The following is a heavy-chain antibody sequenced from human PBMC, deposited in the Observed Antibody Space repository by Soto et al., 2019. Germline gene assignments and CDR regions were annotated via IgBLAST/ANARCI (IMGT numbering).Heavy chain of an antibody. J-gene: IGHJ4*02. CDR1: GGSISSSSYY. V-gene: IGHV4-39*01. D-gene: IGHD3-10*01. CDR2: IYYSEST. CDR3: ARHSSHLWSHFDY. Sequence: NPSETLSLTCSVSGGSISSSSYYWGWICQPPGKGLEWIGTIYYSESTYYNPSLKSRVTISVDTSKNQFSLKLSSMTAADTAVYYCARHSSHLWSHFDYWGQGTLVTVSS.